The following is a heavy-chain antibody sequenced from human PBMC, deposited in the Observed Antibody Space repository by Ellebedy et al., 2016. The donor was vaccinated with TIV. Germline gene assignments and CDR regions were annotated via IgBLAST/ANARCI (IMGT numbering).Heavy chain of an antibody. Sequence: GESLKISCAASGFTVNNNYMSWVRQAPGQGLGWVSVIYGGGNTDYAEHVEGRFTISSDNSKNTVYLQMNSLRAEDTAVYYCARARGWYGSDGMDVWGEGTTVTVSS. CDR3: ARARGWYGSDGMDV. CDR2: IYGGGNT. J-gene: IGHJ6*04. D-gene: IGHD6-19*01. CDR1: GFTVNNNY. V-gene: IGHV3-53*01.